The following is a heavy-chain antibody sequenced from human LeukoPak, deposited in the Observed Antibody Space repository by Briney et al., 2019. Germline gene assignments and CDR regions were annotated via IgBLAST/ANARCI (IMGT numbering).Heavy chain of an antibody. D-gene: IGHD6-6*01. CDR3: ARSIAARPDWFDP. J-gene: IGHJ5*02. CDR2: ISGSGGST. CDR1: GFTFSSYA. Sequence: GGSLRLSCAASGFTFSSYAMSWVRQAPGKGLEWASAISGSGGSTYYADSVKGRFTISRDNSKNTLYLQMNSLRAEDTAVYYCARSIAARPDWFDPWGQGTLVTVSS. V-gene: IGHV3-23*01.